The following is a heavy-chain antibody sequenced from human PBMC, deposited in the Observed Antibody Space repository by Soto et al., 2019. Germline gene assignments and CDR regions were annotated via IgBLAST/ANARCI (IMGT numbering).Heavy chain of an antibody. J-gene: IGHJ4*02. CDR1: GGSISSGGYS. D-gene: IGHD1-26*01. CDR2: IYHSGST. V-gene: IGHV4-30-2*01. Sequence: QLQLQESGSGLVKPSQTLSLTCAVSGGSISSGGYSWSWIRQPPRKGLEWIGYIYHSGSTYYNPSLKSRVTISVDRSKNQFSLKLSSVTAADTAVYYYASSRGSPVPLDYWGQGTLVTVSS. CDR3: ASSRGSPVPLDY.